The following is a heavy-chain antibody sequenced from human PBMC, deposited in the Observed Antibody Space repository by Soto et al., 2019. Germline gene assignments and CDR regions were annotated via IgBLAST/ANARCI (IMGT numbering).Heavy chain of an antibody. CDR3: AGGPGVARNY. CDR2: IYHSGST. J-gene: IGHJ4*02. V-gene: IGHV4-59*04. CDR1: GDSISSHY. Sequence: SETLSLTCSVSGDSISSHYWSWIRQPPGKGLEWIGYIYHSGSTYYNPSLKSRVTISVDRSKNQFSLKLSSVTAADTAVYYCAGGPGVARNYWGQGTLVTVSS. D-gene: IGHD5-12*01.